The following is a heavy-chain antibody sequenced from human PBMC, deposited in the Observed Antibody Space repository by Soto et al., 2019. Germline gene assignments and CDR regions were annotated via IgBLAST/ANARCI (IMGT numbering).Heavy chain of an antibody. CDR2: IYYSGSL. CDR1: GGSISTPNFS. D-gene: IGHD3-3*01. Sequence: QLQLQGSGPGLVNPSETLSLTCSVSGGSISTPNFSWDWIRQRPGKGLEWIGTIYYSGSLYFNPSLKSRVTISRDTSKNQFSLRLTSVTAADTGVYYCVRGVLEFSHMRWFDPWGQGTLVTVSS. CDR3: VRGVLEFSHMRWFDP. J-gene: IGHJ5*02. V-gene: IGHV4-39*01.